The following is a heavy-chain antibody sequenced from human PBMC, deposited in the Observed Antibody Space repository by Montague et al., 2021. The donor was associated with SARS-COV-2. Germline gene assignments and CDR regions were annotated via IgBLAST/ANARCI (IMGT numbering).Heavy chain of an antibody. D-gene: IGHD2-15*01. Sequence: SLRLSCAASGFAFNSYGMNWVRQAPGKGLEWVSVIYSGGSKTFYADSVRGRFTISRDDPKNTVYLQLGSLRAEDTAVYYCVRARGSNCYCPSHWGQGTLVTVSS. CDR3: VRARGSNCYCPSH. CDR2: IYSGGSKT. V-gene: IGHV3-23*03. CDR1: GFAFNSYG. J-gene: IGHJ4*02.